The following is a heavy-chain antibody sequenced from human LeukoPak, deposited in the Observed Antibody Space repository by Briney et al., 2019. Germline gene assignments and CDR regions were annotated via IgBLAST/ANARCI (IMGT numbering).Heavy chain of an antibody. CDR1: GYRFTSFW. CDR3: ARSSSGYSRY. Sequence: GESLKISFKGSGYRFTSFWIAWVRQMPGRGLEWMGIIYPSDSDTRYSPSFQGQVTISADKSISTAYLQWSSLKASDTAMYYCARSSSGYSRYWGQGTLVTVSS. D-gene: IGHD3-22*01. CDR2: IYPSDSDT. V-gene: IGHV5-51*01. J-gene: IGHJ4*02.